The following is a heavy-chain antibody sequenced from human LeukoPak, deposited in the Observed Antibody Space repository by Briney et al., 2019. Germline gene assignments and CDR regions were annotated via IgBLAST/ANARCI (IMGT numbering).Heavy chain of an antibody. CDR2: IWYDGSNK. D-gene: IGHD2-15*01. V-gene: IGHV3-33*01. CDR1: GFTFSSYG. CDR3: ARDDVAVNNAFDV. J-gene: IGHJ3*01. Sequence: PGGSLRLSCAASGFTFSSYGMHWVRQAPGKGLEWVAVIWYDGSNKYYADSVRGRFTISRDNSKNTLYLQMNSLRAEDTAVYYCARDDVAVNNAFDVWGQGTMVTVSS.